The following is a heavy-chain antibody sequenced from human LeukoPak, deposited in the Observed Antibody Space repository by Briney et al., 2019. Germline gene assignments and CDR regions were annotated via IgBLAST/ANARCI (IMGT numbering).Heavy chain of an antibody. J-gene: IGHJ4*02. D-gene: IGHD2-15*01. V-gene: IGHV1-2*02. CDR3: ARVRGYG. Sequence: ASVKVSCKASGNTFTDYYMHWVRQAPGQGLEWMGWVGPDNGDTNYAQKFQGRVTMTRDTSIRTVFMELSRLTSDDTAFYYCARVRGYGWGQGTLVTVSS. CDR1: GNTFTDYY. CDR2: VGPDNGDT.